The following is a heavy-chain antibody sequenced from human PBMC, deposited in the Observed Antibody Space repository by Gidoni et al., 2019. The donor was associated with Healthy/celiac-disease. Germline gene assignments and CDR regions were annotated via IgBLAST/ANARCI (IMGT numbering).Heavy chain of an antibody. CDR3: ASPRNTAMVFDY. D-gene: IGHD5-18*01. Sequence: QLQLQESGPGLVKPSETLSLTCTVSGGSISSSSYYWGWIRQPPGKGLEWIGSIYYSGSTYYNPSLKSRVTISVDTSKNQFSLKLSSVTAADTAVYYCASPRNTAMVFDYWGQGTLVTVSS. V-gene: IGHV4-39*01. CDR2: IYYSGST. J-gene: IGHJ4*02. CDR1: GGSISSSSYY.